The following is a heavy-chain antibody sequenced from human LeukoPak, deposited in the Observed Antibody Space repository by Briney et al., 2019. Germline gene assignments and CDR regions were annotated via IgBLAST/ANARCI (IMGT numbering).Heavy chain of an antibody. J-gene: IGHJ4*02. V-gene: IGHV3-7*01. CDR3: ARGTGNYYGY. CDR2: INQDGSEK. CDR1: GFTFSSYW. Sequence: PGGSLRLSCAASGFTFSSYWMSWVRQAPGKGLEWVANINQDGSEKYYVDSVKGRFTITRDSAKNTLYLQMNSLRAEDTAVYYCARGTGNYYGYWGQGTLVTVSS. D-gene: IGHD3/OR15-3a*01.